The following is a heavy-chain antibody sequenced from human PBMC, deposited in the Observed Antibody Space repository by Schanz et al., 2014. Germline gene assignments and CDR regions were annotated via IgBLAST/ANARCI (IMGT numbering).Heavy chain of an antibody. CDR3: ARGPIPIQGVPMDF. CDR1: GLNFDYYG. J-gene: IGHJ4*02. D-gene: IGHD3-10*01. Sequence: QVQLVESGGGVVQPGRSLRLSCATSGLNFDYYGMNWVRQAPGKGLEWVANIGYDGSEKYYVDSVKGRFTISIDNSKDTLYLQMSGLTPEDTAVYYCARGPIPIQGVPMDFWGQGTLVTVSS. V-gene: IGHV3-33*01. CDR2: IGYDGSEK.